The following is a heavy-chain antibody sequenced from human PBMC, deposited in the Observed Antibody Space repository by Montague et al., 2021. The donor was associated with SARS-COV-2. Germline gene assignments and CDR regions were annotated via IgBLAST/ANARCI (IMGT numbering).Heavy chain of an antibody. CDR2: IYYSGST. CDR1: GGSISSYY. D-gene: IGHD6-19*01. CDR3: ARGSGWMGNAFDI. Sequence: SETRSLTCTVSGGSISSYYWSWIRQPPGKGLEWIGYIYYSGSTNHNPFLKSRVTISVDTSKNQFSLKLSSVTAADTAVYYCARGSGWMGNAFDIWGQGTMVTVSS. J-gene: IGHJ3*02. V-gene: IGHV4-59*01.